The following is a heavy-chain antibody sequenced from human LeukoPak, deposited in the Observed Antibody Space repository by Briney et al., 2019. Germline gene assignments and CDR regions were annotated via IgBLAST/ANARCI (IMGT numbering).Heavy chain of an antibody. CDR2: ISSSGSTI. CDR1: GFTFSGYY. D-gene: IGHD1-26*01. CDR3: ARDPYSGSYGNYYYYFMDV. Sequence: WGSLRLSCAASGFTFSGYYMSWIRQAPGKGLEWVSYISSSGSTIYYADSVKGRFTISRDNAKNSLYLQMNSLRAEDTAVYYCARDPYSGSYGNYYYYFMDVWGKGTTVTISS. V-gene: IGHV3-11*04. J-gene: IGHJ6*03.